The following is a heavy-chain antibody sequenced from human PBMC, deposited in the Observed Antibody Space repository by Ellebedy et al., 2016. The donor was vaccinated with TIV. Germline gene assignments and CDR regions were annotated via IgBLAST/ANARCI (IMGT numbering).Heavy chain of an antibody. J-gene: IGHJ6*03. CDR1: GFTFSDYY. Sequence: GGSLRLXXAASGFTFSDYYMSWIRQAPGKGLEWVSYISSSSSYTNYADSVKGRFTISRDNAKNSLYLQMNSLRAEDTAVYYCAREGRFLGMLCMDVWGKGTTVTVSS. D-gene: IGHD3-3*01. V-gene: IGHV3-11*05. CDR2: ISSSSSYT. CDR3: AREGRFLGMLCMDV.